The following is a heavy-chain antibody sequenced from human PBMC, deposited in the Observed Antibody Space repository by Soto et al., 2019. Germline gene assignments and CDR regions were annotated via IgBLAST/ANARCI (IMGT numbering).Heavy chain of an antibody. Sequence: ALRVSCAASGFTCDDYAMNGVRQAPGKGVEWVSGISWNSGSIGYSDSVKVRFTISRDNAKNSLYLQMNSLRAEDTALYYCAKGIRVLLWFGELPNAFDIWGQGTMVTVSS. J-gene: IGHJ3*02. CDR3: AKGIRVLLWFGELPNAFDI. V-gene: IGHV3-9*01. CDR1: GFTCDDYA. CDR2: ISWNSGSI. D-gene: IGHD3-10*01.